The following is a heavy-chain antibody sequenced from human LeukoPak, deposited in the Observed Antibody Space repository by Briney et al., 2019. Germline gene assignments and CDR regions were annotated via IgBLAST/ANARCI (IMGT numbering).Heavy chain of an antibody. CDR1: GGSISSYY. Sequence: SETLSLTCTVSGGSISSYYWSWIRQPPGKGLEWIGYIYYSGNTNYNPSLESRVTISLDNSKNQFSLNLTSVTAADTAMYYCARMWYFYNTSGYKDAFDVWGQGTMVTVSS. J-gene: IGHJ3*01. V-gene: IGHV4-59*12. D-gene: IGHD3-22*01. CDR2: IYYSGNT. CDR3: ARMWYFYNTSGYKDAFDV.